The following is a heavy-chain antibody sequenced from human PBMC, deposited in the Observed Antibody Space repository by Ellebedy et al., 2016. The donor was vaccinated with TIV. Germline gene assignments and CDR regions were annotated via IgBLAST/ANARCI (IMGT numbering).Heavy chain of an antibody. CDR3: AREADPPGLGYYMDV. D-gene: IGHD2-15*01. CDR2: IYSGGST. V-gene: IGHV3-53*01. J-gene: IGHJ6*03. CDR1: GFTFSDYS. Sequence: GGSLRLSXAASGFTFSDYSMNWVRQAPGKGLEWVSVIYSGGSTYYADSVKGRFTISRDNSKNTLYLQMNSLRAEDTAVYYCAREADPPGLGYYMDVWGKGTTVTVSS.